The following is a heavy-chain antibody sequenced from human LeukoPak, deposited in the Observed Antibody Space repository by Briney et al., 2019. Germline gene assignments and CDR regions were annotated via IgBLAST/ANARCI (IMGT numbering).Heavy chain of an antibody. CDR1: GYTFTAYY. CDR2: FDPEDGET. Sequence: ASVKVSCKASGYTFTAYYIHWVRQARGQGLEWMGGFDPEDGETIYAQKFQGRVTMTEDTSTDTAYMELSSLRSEDTAVYYCATVNLVATNFDYWGQGTLVTVSS. D-gene: IGHD5-12*01. V-gene: IGHV1-24*01. J-gene: IGHJ4*02. CDR3: ATVNLVATNFDY.